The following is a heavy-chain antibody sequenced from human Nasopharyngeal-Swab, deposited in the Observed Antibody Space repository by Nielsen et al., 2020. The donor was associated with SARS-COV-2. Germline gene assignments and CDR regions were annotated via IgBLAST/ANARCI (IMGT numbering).Heavy chain of an antibody. CDR2: ITSSSSTR. CDR3: VREFEATGATYLDY. J-gene: IGHJ4*02. V-gene: IGHV3-48*02. Sequence: GESLKISCAASGFAFSDYSMDWVRQAPGKGLEWVSYITSSSSTRYYADSVKGRFPVSRDNAKNSLYLQMSSLRDEDTAVYYCVREFEATGATYLDYWGLGTLVTVSS. CDR1: GFAFSDYS. D-gene: IGHD1-26*01.